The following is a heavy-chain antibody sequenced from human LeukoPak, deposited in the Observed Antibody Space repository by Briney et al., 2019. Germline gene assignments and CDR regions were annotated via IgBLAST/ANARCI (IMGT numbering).Heavy chain of an antibody. V-gene: IGHV3-33*08. J-gene: IGHJ6*02. CDR1: GLTFSSYA. D-gene: IGHD2-21*02. CDR3: ARDGVPAYCGGDCYYYYYGMDV. Sequence: GGSLRLSCAASGLTFSSYAMHWVRQAPGKGLEWVAVIWYDGSNKYYADSVKGRFTISRDNSKNTLYLQMNSLRAEDTAVYYCARDGVPAYCGGDCYYYYYGMDVWGQGTTVTVSS. CDR2: IWYDGSNK.